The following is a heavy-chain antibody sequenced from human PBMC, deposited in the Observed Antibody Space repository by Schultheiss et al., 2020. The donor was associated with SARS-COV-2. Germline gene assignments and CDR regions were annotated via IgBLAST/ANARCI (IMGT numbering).Heavy chain of an antibody. CDR2: IYTSGST. J-gene: IGHJ5*02. Sequence: SQTLSLTCAVSGGSISSYYWSWIRQPAGKGLEWIGRIYTSGSTNYNPSLKSRVTISVDTSKNQFSLKLSSVTAADTAVYYCARDLKGDNWFDPWGQGTLVTVSS. CDR3: ARDLKGDNWFDP. D-gene: IGHD3-16*01. CDR1: GGSISSYY. V-gene: IGHV4-4*07.